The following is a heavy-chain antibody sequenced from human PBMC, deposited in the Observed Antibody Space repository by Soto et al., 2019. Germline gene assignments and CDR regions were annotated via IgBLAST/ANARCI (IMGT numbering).Heavy chain of an antibody. Sequence: SETLSLTCAVSGGSVSSTYWWSWVRQPPGKGPEWIGEINHRGSANYNPSLKSRVTISVDISKSQFSLRLTSVTAADTAVYYCARYNAASGTYYFDFWGQGALVTVSS. CDR3: ARYNAASGTYYFDF. D-gene: IGHD6-13*01. CDR2: INHRGSA. J-gene: IGHJ4*02. CDR1: GGSVSSTYW. V-gene: IGHV4-4*02.